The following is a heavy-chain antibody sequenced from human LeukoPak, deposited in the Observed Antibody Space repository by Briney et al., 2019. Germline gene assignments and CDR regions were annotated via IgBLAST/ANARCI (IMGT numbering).Heavy chain of an antibody. V-gene: IGHV3-9*01. CDR1: GFTFDDYA. CDR2: ISWNSGSI. Sequence: GGSLRLSCAASGFTFDDYAMHWVRPAPGKGLEWVSGISWNSGSIGYADSVKGRFTISRDNAKNSLYLQMNSLRAEDTALYYCAKDSGSGWYEDYFDYWGQGTLVTVSS. J-gene: IGHJ4*02. CDR3: AKDSGSGWYEDYFDY. D-gene: IGHD6-19*01.